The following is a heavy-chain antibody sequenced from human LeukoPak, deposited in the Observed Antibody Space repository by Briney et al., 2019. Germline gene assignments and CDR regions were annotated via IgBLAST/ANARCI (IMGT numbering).Heavy chain of an antibody. Sequence: ASVKVSCKASGYTFTSYGISWVRQAPGQGLEWMGWISAYNGNTNYAQKLQGRVTMTTDTSTSTAYMELRSLRSDDTAVYYCARAAMDYRRPLCFDYWGQGTLVTVSS. CDR1: GYTFTSYG. D-gene: IGHD5-18*01. CDR3: ARAAMDYRRPLCFDY. J-gene: IGHJ4*02. CDR2: ISAYNGNT. V-gene: IGHV1-18*01.